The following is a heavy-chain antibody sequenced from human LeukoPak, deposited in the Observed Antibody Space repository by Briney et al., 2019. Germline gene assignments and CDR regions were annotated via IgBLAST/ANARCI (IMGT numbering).Heavy chain of an antibody. CDR1: GFTFTSSA. J-gene: IGHJ5*02. V-gene: IGHV1-58*02. CDR2: IVVGSGNT. CDR3: AAEQWLAPLGA. D-gene: IGHD6-19*01. Sequence: GASVKASCKASGFTFTSSAMQWVRQARGQRLEWIGWIVVGSGNTNYAQKFQERVTITRDMSTSTAYMELSSLRSEDTAVYYCAAEQWLAPLGAWGQGTLVTVSS.